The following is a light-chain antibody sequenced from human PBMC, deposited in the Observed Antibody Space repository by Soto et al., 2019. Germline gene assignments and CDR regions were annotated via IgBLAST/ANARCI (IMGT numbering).Light chain of an antibody. CDR2: AAS. Sequence: DLQMTQSPSSLSASVGDRVTITCRASQSISSYLNWYQQKPGKAPKLLIYAASSLQSGVPSRFSCSGSRTDFTLTISSLQPEDFATYYCQQIYSTPSTFGPGTKVDIK. CDR3: QQIYSTPST. V-gene: IGKV1-39*01. CDR1: QSISSY. J-gene: IGKJ3*01.